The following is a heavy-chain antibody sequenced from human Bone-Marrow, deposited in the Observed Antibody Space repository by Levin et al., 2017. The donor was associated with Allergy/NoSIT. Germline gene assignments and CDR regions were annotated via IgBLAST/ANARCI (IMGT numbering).Heavy chain of an antibody. CDR1: GFTFSSYS. CDR3: ARGGVDTAMPPPRGY. D-gene: IGHD5-18*01. V-gene: IGHV3-21*01. Sequence: GESLKISCAASGFTFSSYSMNWVRQAPGKGLEWVSSISSSSSYIYYADSVKGRFTISRDNAKNPLYLQMNSLRAEDTAVYYCARGGVDTAMPPPRGYWGQGTLVTVSS. CDR2: ISSSSSYI. J-gene: IGHJ4*02.